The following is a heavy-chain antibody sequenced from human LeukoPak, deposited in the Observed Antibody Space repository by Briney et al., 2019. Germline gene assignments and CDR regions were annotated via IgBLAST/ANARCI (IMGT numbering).Heavy chain of an antibody. V-gene: IGHV3-15*01. Sequence: AGGSLRLSCAASGFTFSNAWMSWVRQAPGKGLEWVGRIKSKTDGGTTDYAAPVKGRFTISRDDSKNTLYLQMNSLKTEDTAVYYCTTSPHCSGGSCYSRRWLVRYYFDYWGQGTLVTVPS. J-gene: IGHJ4*02. CDR1: GFTFSNAW. D-gene: IGHD2-15*01. CDR3: TTSPHCSGGSCYSRRWLVRYYFDY. CDR2: IKSKTDGGTT.